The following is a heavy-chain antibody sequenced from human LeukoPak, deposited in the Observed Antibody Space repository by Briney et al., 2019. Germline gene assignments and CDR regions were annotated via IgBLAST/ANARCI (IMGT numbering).Heavy chain of an antibody. CDR3: VKGGQRWLQFGFDY. CDR1: GFTFISYA. CDR2: ISNDGGST. J-gene: IGHJ4*02. V-gene: IGHV3-64D*06. Sequence: GGSLRLSCSASGFTFISYAMHWVRQAPGNGLEYVSGISNDGGSTYYADSVKGRFTISRDNSKNTLYLQTSSLRAEETAVYYCVKGGQRWLQFGFDYWGQGTLVTVSS. D-gene: IGHD5-24*01.